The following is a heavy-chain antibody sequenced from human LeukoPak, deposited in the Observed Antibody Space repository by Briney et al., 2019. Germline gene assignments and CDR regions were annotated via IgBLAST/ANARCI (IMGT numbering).Heavy chain of an antibody. J-gene: IGHJ5*02. CDR2: ISSGSSSI. CDR1: GFTFSNYN. D-gene: IGHD3-10*01. V-gene: IGHV3-21*01. Sequence: GGSLRLSCAGSGFTFSNYNMNWVRQTPGKGLEWVSSISSGSSSIYYADSVKGRFTISRDNAKNSLYLQMINLRAEDTAVYYCARDNRYYYGSGFPNWFDPWGQGTLVTVSS. CDR3: ARDNRYYYGSGFPNWFDP.